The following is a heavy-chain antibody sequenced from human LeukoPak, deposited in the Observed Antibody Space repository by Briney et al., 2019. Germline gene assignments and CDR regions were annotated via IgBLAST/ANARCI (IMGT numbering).Heavy chain of an antibody. CDR2: ISYDGSNK. CDR1: GFTFSSYA. CDR3: ARDRKKQAYYYYYMDV. J-gene: IGHJ6*03. V-gene: IGHV3-30*04. Sequence: GGSLRLSCAASGFTFSSYAMHWVRQAPGKGLEWVAVISYDGSNKYYADSVKGRFTISRDNAKNSLYLQMNSLRAEDTAVYYCARDRKKQAYYYYYMDVWGKGTTVTASS. D-gene: IGHD1/OR15-1a*01.